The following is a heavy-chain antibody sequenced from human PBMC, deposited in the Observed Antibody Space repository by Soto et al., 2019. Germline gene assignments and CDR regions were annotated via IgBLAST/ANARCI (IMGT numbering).Heavy chain of an antibody. D-gene: IGHD5-12*01. Sequence: EVQLVESGGKVVQPGGSLRLSCVASGFTFSVYWMSWVRQAPGEGLEWVARIKFDGSGIQYADSVKGRFSISRDNAGNSVYLQMNSLRAEDTAVYYCARDSGYISVDFVSHYFDYWGQGDLVTVTS. CDR2: IKFDGSGI. J-gene: IGHJ4*02. V-gene: IGHV3-7*01. CDR3: ARDSGYISVDFVSHYFDY. CDR1: GFTFSVYW.